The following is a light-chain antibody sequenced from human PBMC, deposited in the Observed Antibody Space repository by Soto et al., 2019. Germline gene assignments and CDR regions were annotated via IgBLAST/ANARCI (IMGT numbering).Light chain of an antibody. J-gene: IGLJ2*01. CDR2: GDT. V-gene: IGLV1-40*01. Sequence: QLVLTQPPSVSGAPGQRVTISCTGSSSNIGAGYDVHWYQQLPGTAPKLLIYGDTNRPSGVPDRFSGSKSGTSASLAITGLQAEDEADYYCQSYDSSLRGSVVFGGGTKVTVL. CDR1: SSNIGAGYD. CDR3: QSYDSSLRGSVV.